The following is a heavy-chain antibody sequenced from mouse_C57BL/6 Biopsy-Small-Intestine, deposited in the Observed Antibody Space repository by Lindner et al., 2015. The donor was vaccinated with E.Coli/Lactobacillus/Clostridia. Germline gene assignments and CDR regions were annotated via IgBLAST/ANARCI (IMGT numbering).Heavy chain of an antibody. CDR3: ARLMSISARCFDS. CDR1: GYTFTGYY. D-gene: IGHD3-1*01. V-gene: IGHV1-64*01. J-gene: IGHJ4*01. Sequence: SVKVSCKASGYTFTGYYIHWVRQAPGQGLEWMGRINPNSGGINYAQNFQGRVTMTRDTSVSTAYMELSRLTSDDTAVYYCARLMSISARCFDSWGQGTLVTVSS. CDR2: INPNSGGI.